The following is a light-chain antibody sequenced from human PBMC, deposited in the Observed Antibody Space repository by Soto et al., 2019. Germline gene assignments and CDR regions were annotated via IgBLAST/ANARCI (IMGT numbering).Light chain of an antibody. CDR1: SGHSSYA. CDR2: LNSDGSH. J-gene: IGLJ3*02. V-gene: IGLV4-69*01. CDR3: QTWGTGIRV. Sequence: QHVLTQSPSASASLVASVKLTCTLSSGHSSYAIAWHQQQPEKGPRYLLKLNSDGSHSKGDGIPDRFSGSSSGAERYLTISSLQSEDEADYYCQTWGTGIRVFGGGTKLTVL.